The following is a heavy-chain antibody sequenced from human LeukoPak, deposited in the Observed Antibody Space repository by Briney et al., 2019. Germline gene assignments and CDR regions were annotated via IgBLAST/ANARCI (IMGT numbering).Heavy chain of an antibody. Sequence: KPGGSLRLSCAASGFTFSSYSMNWVRQAPGRGLAWVASISSSSSYIYFADSVKGRFTISRDNAKNSLYLQMNSLRAEDTAVYYCARGDWRWLQSDYWGQGTLVTVSS. V-gene: IGHV3-21*04. J-gene: IGHJ4*02. CDR1: GFTFSSYS. CDR3: ARGDWRWLQSDY. D-gene: IGHD5-24*01. CDR2: ISSSSSYI.